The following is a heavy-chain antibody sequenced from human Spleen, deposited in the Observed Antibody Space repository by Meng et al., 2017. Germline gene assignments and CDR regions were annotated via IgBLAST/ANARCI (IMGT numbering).Heavy chain of an antibody. CDR2: ISSTGGAT. CDR1: GFTFSTVG. V-gene: IGHV3-23*01. J-gene: IGHJ4*02. D-gene: IGHD4-11*01. Sequence: EVRLLESGGGLVQPGGSLRLSCAASGFTFSTVGMNWVRQAPGKGLEWVSTISSTGGATYYADSVKGRLTISRDNSKNTLYLQMNSLRAEDTAVYYCVPRTTYFDSWGLGTLVTVS. CDR3: VPRTTYFDS.